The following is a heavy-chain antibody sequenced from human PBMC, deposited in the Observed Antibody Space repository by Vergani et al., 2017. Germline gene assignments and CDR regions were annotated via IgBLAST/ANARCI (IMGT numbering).Heavy chain of an antibody. CDR3: ARERRINEFWSGYYNY. V-gene: IGHV3-7*01. CDR2: IKQDGSEK. CDR1: GFTFSNFW. Sequence: EVQLVESGGGLVQPGGSLRLSCAASGFTFSNFWMSWVRQAPGKGLEWVANIKQDGSEKYYVDSVKGRFTISRDNAKNSLYLQMNSLRAEDTAVYYCARERRINEFWSGYYNYWGQGTLVTVSS. D-gene: IGHD3-3*01. J-gene: IGHJ4*02.